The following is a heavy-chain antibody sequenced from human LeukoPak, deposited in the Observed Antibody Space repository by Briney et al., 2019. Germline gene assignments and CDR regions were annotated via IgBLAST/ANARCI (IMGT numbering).Heavy chain of an antibody. CDR2: INPNSGGT. D-gene: IGHD1-26*01. CDR1: GYTFTGYY. Sequence: ASVKVSCKASGYTFTGYYMHWVRQAPGQGLEWVGWINPNSGGTNNAQKFQGRVIMTRDTSITTAYMDLSRLTSDDTAVYYCARGSAWELLSSFDLWGQGTLVTVSS. J-gene: IGHJ4*02. V-gene: IGHV1-2*02. CDR3: ARGSAWELLSSFDL.